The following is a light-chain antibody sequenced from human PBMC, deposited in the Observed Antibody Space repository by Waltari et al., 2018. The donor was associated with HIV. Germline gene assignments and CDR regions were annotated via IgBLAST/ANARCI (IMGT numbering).Light chain of an antibody. CDR3: QSADSSGSSVV. J-gene: IGLJ2*01. Sequence: SDELTQPPSVSVSPGQTARITCSGDAFARQYAYWYQQKPGQAPVLLIYKDYEMPSGFPERFSGSSSGTTVTLTISGVQADDEADYYCQSADSSGSSVVFGGGTKLTVL. V-gene: IGLV3-25*03. CDR2: KDY. CDR1: AFARQY.